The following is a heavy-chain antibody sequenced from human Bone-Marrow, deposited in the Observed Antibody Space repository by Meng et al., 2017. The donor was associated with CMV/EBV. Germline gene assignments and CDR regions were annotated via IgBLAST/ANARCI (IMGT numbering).Heavy chain of an antibody. V-gene: IGHV3-23*01. CDR3: AKGELLYYFDY. CDR2: ISGSGGGT. Sequence: GEYLKISCAASGFTFSSYAMSWVRQAPGKGLEWVSAISGSGGGTYYADSVKGRFTISRDNSKNTLYLQMNSLRAEDTAVYYCAKGELLYYFDYWGQGTLVTVSS. D-gene: IGHD1-26*01. CDR1: GFTFSSYA. J-gene: IGHJ4*02.